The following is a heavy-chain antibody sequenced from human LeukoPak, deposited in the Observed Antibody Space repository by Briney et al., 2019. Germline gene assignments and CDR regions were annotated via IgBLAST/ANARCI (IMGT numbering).Heavy chain of an antibody. V-gene: IGHV4-38-2*02. CDR3: ARDPGSSGYYN. CDR2: IYHSGTT. Sequence: SETLXLTCTVSGYSISSGYYWGWIRPPPGKGLEWIGNIYHSGTTYYNPSLKSRVTLSIDTSKNQFSLKLTSVTAADTAVYFCARDPGSSGYYNWGQGTLVTVSS. D-gene: IGHD3-22*01. J-gene: IGHJ4*02. CDR1: GYSISSGYY.